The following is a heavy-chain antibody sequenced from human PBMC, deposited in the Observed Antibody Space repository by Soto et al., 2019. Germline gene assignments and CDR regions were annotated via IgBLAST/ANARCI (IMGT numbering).Heavy chain of an antibody. Sequence: GGSLRLSCAASGFTFSSYAMSWVRQAPGKGLEWVSAISGSGGSTYYADSVKGRFTISRDNSKNTLYLQMNSLRAEDTAVYYCAKDSSGWYYSPDAFDIWGQGTMVTVSS. J-gene: IGHJ3*02. D-gene: IGHD6-19*01. CDR1: GFTFSSYA. CDR3: AKDSSGWYYSPDAFDI. CDR2: ISGSGGST. V-gene: IGHV3-23*01.